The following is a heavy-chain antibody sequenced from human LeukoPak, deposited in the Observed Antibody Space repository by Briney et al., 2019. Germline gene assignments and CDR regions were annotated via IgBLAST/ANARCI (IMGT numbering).Heavy chain of an antibody. D-gene: IGHD5-18*01. CDR1: GGSISSGGYS. CDR3: ASTRQLWSDYYFDY. CDR2: IYHSGST. J-gene: IGHJ4*02. Sequence: SQTLSLTCAVSGGSISSGGYSWSWIRQPPGKGLEWIGYIYHSGSTYYNPSLKGRVTISVDRSKNQFSLKLSSVTAADTAVYYCASTRQLWSDYYFDYWGQGTLVTVSS. V-gene: IGHV4-30-2*01.